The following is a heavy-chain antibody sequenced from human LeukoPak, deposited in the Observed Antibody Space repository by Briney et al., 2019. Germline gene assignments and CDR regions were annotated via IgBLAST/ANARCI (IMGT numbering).Heavy chain of an antibody. CDR3: ARASCTSSTCHPYWYFDL. V-gene: IGHV3-33*01. D-gene: IGHD2-2*01. J-gene: IGHJ2*01. CDR2: IWYDGSNT. Sequence: PRGSLRLSCAASGFTFSSYGMHWVRQAPGKGLEWVAVIWYDGSNTYYADSVKGRFTISRDNAKNSLYLQMSSLRDEDTAVFYCARASCTSSTCHPYWYFDLWGRGTLVTVSS. CDR1: GFTFSSYG.